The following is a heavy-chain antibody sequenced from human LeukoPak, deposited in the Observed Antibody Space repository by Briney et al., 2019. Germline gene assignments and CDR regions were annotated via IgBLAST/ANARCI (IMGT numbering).Heavy chain of an antibody. CDR2: IHYSGST. J-gene: IGHJ6*03. CDR3: ARHPGYYYYYMDV. Sequence: SETLSLTCTVSGGSISSSNYYWAWIRQPPGKGLEWIGNIHYSGSTYYNASLNSRVTISVDTSKNQFSLKLSSVTAADTAVYYCARHPGYYYYYMDVWGKGTTVTISS. V-gene: IGHV4-39*01. CDR1: GGSISSSNYY.